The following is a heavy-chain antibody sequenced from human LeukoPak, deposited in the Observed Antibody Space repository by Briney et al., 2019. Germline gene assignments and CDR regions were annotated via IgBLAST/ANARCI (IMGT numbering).Heavy chain of an antibody. CDR1: GGSFSGYY. D-gene: IGHD3-22*01. CDR3: ARAVSYYYDSSGYPQLTFSPFDY. Sequence: SETLSLTCAVYGGSFSGYYWSWIRQPPGKGLEWIGEINHSGSTNYNPSLKSRVTISVDTSKNQFSLKLSSVTAADTAVYYCARAVSYYYDSSGYPQLTFSPFDYWGQGTLVTVSS. J-gene: IGHJ4*02. V-gene: IGHV4-34*01. CDR2: INHSGST.